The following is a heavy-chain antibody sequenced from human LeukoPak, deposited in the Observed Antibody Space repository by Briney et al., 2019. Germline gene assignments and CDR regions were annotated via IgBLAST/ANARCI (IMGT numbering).Heavy chain of an antibody. V-gene: IGHV3-11*01. CDR3: AREVGAYYYYYGMDV. D-gene: IGHD1-26*01. CDR2: ISSSGSTI. Sequence: GGSLRLSCAASGFTFSDYYMSWIRQAPGKGLEWVSYISSSGSTIYYADSVKGRFTISRDNAKNSLYLQMNSLRAEDTAVYHCAREVGAYYYYYGMDVWGQGTTVTVSS. CDR1: GFTFSDYY. J-gene: IGHJ6*02.